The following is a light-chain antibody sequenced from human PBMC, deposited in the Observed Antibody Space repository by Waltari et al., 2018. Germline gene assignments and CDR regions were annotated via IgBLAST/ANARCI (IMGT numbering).Light chain of an antibody. CDR3: CSYAGSSTVV. CDR2: EGS. V-gene: IGLV2-23*01. J-gene: IGLJ2*01. Sequence: QSALTQPAAVSASPAQPITISCTGTSSDVGSYNLVSWDQQHPGKAPKLMIYEGSKRPSGVSNRFSGSKSGNTASLTISGLQAEDEADYYCCSYAGSSTVVFGGGTKLTVL. CDR1: SSDVGSYNL.